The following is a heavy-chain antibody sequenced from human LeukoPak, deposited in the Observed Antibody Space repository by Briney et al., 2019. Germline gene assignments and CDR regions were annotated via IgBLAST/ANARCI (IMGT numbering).Heavy chain of an antibody. CDR2: ISWNSGSI. Sequence: GGSLRLSCTVSGFTFDDYAMHWVRQAPGKGLEWVSGISWNSGSIGYADSVKGRFTISRDNAKNSLYLQMNSLRAEDTALYYCAKDKVEVGASLAFDIWGQGTMVTVSS. J-gene: IGHJ3*02. D-gene: IGHD1-26*01. CDR3: AKDKVEVGASLAFDI. CDR1: GFTFDDYA. V-gene: IGHV3-9*01.